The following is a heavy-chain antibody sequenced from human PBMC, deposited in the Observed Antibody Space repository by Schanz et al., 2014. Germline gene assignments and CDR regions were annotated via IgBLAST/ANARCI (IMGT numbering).Heavy chain of an antibody. CDR2: INVYNGNT. CDR3: ARAAYGGYTSTPLRY. V-gene: IGHV1-18*01. J-gene: IGHJ4*02. D-gene: IGHD5-12*01. CDR1: GYTFTSHG. Sequence: QVQLVQSGTEVKKPGASVKVSCKASGYTFTSHGISWVRQAPGQGLEWMAWINVYNGNTNYAQKFQGRVTLTTDTSTSTVYMELSSLRSEDTAVYYCARAAYGGYTSTPLRYWGQGTLVTVSS.